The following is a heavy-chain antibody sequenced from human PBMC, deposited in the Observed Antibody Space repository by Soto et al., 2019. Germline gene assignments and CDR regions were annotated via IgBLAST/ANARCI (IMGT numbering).Heavy chain of an antibody. CDR1: GGSISSSSYY. CDR3: ARHTPAISISDH. D-gene: IGHD2-15*01. Sequence: QLQLQESGPGLVKPSETLSLTCTVSGGSISSSSYYWGWIRQPPGKGLEWIGSISCSGSTYYNPSLKSRVTISVDTSKNQFSLKLSSVTAADTAVYYCARHTPAISISDHWGQGTLVTVSS. V-gene: IGHV4-39*01. CDR2: ISCSGST. J-gene: IGHJ4*02.